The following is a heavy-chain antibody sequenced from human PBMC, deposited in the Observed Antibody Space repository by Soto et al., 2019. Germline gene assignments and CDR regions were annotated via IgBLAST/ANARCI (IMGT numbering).Heavy chain of an antibody. D-gene: IGHD2-2*01. CDR2: IYHSGST. J-gene: IGHJ5*02. CDR3: ARESSYCSSTSCYRYWFDP. V-gene: IGHV4-4*02. Sequence: SETLSLTCAVSGGSISSSNWWSWVRQPPGKGLEWIGEIYHSGSTNYNPSLKSRVTISVDKSKNQFSLKLSSVTAADTAVYYCARESSYCSSTSCYRYWFDPWGQGTLVTVSS. CDR1: GGSISSSNW.